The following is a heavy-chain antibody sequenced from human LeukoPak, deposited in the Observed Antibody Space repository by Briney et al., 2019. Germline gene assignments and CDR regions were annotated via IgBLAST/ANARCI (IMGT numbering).Heavy chain of an antibody. J-gene: IGHJ4*02. CDR3: ARDLAMYSPDLDY. CDR2: INPKTGVT. V-gene: IGHV1-2*02. CDR1: GYTFTDYY. D-gene: IGHD1-26*01. Sequence: EASVKVSCKASGYTFTDYYLHWVRQAPGHGLEWMGWINPKTGVTKYAQNFQGRVTMTRDTSINTAYMEVSRLRSDDAAVFYCARDLAMYSPDLDYWGQGTLVTVSS.